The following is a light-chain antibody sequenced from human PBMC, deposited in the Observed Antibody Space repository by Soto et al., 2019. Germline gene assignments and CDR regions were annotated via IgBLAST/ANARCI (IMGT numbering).Light chain of an antibody. Sequence: IQMTQAPSTLSASLGDRVTITCRASQSISSWLAWYQQKPGKAPKLLIYDASSLESGVPSRFSGSGSGTEFTLTISSLQPDDFATYYCQQYNSYRWTFGQGTKVDIK. J-gene: IGKJ1*01. V-gene: IGKV1-5*01. CDR1: QSISSW. CDR3: QQYNSYRWT. CDR2: DAS.